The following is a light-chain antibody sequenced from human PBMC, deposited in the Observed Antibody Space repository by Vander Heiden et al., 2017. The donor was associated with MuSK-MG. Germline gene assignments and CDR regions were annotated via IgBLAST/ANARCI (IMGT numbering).Light chain of an antibody. Sequence: DIQLTQSPSFLSASVGDRVTITCRASQGISSYLAWYQQKPGKAPKLLIYAASTLQSGVPSRFSGSGSGTEFTLTISSLQPEDFATYYCQQLNSYSKFTFGHGTKVDIK. CDR1: QGISSY. J-gene: IGKJ3*01. CDR2: AAS. CDR3: QQLNSYSKFT. V-gene: IGKV1-9*01.